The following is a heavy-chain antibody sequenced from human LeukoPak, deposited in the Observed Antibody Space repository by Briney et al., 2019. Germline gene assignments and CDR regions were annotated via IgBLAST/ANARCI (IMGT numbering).Heavy chain of an antibody. Sequence: PGGSLRLSCAASGFTFSTYSMNWVRQAPGKGLVWVSRINSDGSSTIYADSVKGRFTISRDNAKNTLYLQMNSLRAEDTAVYYCARGAWGSLDYWGQGTLVTVSS. V-gene: IGHV3-74*01. CDR2: INSDGSST. CDR3: ARGAWGSLDY. J-gene: IGHJ4*02. D-gene: IGHD7-27*01. CDR1: GFTFSTYS.